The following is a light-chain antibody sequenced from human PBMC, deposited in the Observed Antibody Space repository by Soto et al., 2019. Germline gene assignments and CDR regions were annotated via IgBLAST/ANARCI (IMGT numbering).Light chain of an antibody. CDR1: QSVSSN. V-gene: IGKV3-15*01. J-gene: IGKJ1*01. CDR3: QQYNNWPPPWT. Sequence: EIVMRQSPATLSVSPGERATLFCRASQSVSSNLAWYQQKPGQAPRLLIYGASTRATGIPARFSGSGSGTEFTLTISSLQSEDFAVYYCQQYNNWPPPWTFGQGTKVEIK. CDR2: GAS.